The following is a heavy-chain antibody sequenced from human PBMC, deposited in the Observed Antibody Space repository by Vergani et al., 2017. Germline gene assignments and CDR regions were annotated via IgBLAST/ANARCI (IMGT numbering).Heavy chain of an antibody. V-gene: IGHV3-74*03. Sequence: EVELLESGGGLIQPGGSLRLSCVASGFDFSGYWMHWVRQVPGKGLLWVSRIKSDGSITAYADSVKGRFTISRDNAQNTLYLQMNSLRVEDTGVYYCARARCIETCYMSNWLDSWGQGTLVTVSS. CDR2: IKSDGSIT. CDR3: ARARCIETCYMSNWLDS. D-gene: IGHD3-9*01. J-gene: IGHJ5*01. CDR1: GFDFSGYW.